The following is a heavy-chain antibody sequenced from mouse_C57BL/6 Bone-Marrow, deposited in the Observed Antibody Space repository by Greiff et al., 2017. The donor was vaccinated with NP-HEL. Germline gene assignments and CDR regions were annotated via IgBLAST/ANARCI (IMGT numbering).Heavy chain of an antibody. CDR1: GYTFTSYG. Sequence: QVQLKESGAELARPGASVKLSCKASGYTFTSYGISWVKQRTGQGLEWIGEIYPRSGNTYYNEKFKGKATLTADKSSSTAYMELRGLTSEDSAVYFCASWAWFAYWGQGTLVTVSA. V-gene: IGHV1-81*01. CDR2: IYPRSGNT. D-gene: IGHD4-1*01. CDR3: ASWAWFAY. J-gene: IGHJ3*01.